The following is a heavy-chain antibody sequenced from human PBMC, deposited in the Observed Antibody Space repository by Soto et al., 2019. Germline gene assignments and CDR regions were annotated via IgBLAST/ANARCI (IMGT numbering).Heavy chain of an antibody. J-gene: IGHJ6*02. Sequence: ASLKVSCKGSGYTFTSYCSSWLRQAPGQGLEWMGWISAYNGNTNYAQKLQGRVTITTDTSTSTAYMDLRSLRSDDTAVYYCASELLGSSGPGMDVWGQGTSVTVSS. V-gene: IGHV1-18*04. CDR3: ASELLGSSGPGMDV. CDR1: GYTFTSYC. D-gene: IGHD3-10*01. CDR2: ISAYNGNT.